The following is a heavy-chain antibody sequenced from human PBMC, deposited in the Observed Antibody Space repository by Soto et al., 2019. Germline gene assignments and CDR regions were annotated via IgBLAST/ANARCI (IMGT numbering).Heavy chain of an antibody. CDR1: GGTFSSYA. CDR2: IIPIFGTA. V-gene: IGHV1-69*13. J-gene: IGHJ6*02. Sequence: SVKVSCKASGGTFSSYAISWVRQAPGQGLEWMGGIIPIFGTANYAQKFQGRVTVTADESTSTAYMELSSLRSEDTAVYYCARVPLVRDLWSGRTSRYYYYYYGMDVWGQGTTVTVSS. D-gene: IGHD3-3*01. CDR3: ARVPLVRDLWSGRTSRYYYYYYGMDV.